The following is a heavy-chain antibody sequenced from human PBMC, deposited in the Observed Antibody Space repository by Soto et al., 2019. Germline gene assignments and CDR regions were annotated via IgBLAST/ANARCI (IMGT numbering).Heavy chain of an antibody. Sequence: GGSLRLSCAASGFTFSSYAMHWVRQAPGKGLEWVAVISYDGSNKYYADSVKGRFTISRDNSKNTLYLQMNSLRAEDTAVYYCARGPWFGECVDYWGQGTLVTVSS. CDR3: ARGPWFGECVDY. J-gene: IGHJ4*02. V-gene: IGHV3-30-3*01. CDR1: GFTFSSYA. CDR2: ISYDGSNK. D-gene: IGHD3-10*01.